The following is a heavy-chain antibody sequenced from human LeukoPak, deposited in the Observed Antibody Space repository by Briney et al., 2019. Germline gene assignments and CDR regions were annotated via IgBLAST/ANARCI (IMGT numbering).Heavy chain of an antibody. CDR3: ARGGYDFWSGYYTNDY. J-gene: IGHJ4*02. CDR1: GYTFTGYY. Sequence: GASVKVSCKASGYTFTGYYMHWVRQAPGQGLEWMRWINPNSGGTNYAQKFQGRVTMTRDTSISTAYMELSRLRSDDTAVYYCARGGYDFWSGYYTNDYWGQGTLVTVSS. CDR2: INPNSGGT. D-gene: IGHD3-3*01. V-gene: IGHV1-2*02.